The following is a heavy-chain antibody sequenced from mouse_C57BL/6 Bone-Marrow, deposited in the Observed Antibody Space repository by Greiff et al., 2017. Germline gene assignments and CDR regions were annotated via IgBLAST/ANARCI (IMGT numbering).Heavy chain of an antibody. D-gene: IGHD2-3*01. V-gene: IGHV1-76*01. Sequence: QVQLQQSGAELVRPGASVKLSCKASGYTFTDYYINWVKQRPGQGLEWIARIYPGSGNTYYNEKFKGKATLTAEKSSSTAYMQLSSLTSEDSAVYFCARGDGSFAYWGQVTLVTVSA. CDR3: ARGDGSFAY. J-gene: IGHJ3*01. CDR1: GYTFTDYY. CDR2: IYPGSGNT.